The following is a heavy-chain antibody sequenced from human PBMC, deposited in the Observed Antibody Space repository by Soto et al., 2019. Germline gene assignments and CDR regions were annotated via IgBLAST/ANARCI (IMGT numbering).Heavy chain of an antibody. CDR1: GYSFTSYR. J-gene: IGHJ6*02. CDR2: IYPGDSDT. Sequence: GESLKISCNGSGYSFTSYRIGWVRQMPGKGLEWMGIIYPGDSDTRYSPSFQGQVTISADKSISTAYLQWSSLKASDTAMYYCARLIGAAAGTFYGMDVWGQGTTVTVYS. CDR3: ARLIGAAAGTFYGMDV. D-gene: IGHD6-13*01. V-gene: IGHV5-51*01.